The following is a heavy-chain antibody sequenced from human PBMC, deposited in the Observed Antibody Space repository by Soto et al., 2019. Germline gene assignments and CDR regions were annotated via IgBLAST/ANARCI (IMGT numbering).Heavy chain of an antibody. V-gene: IGHV3-9*01. CDR2: ISWNSGSM. CDR3: AKDQGAAGNRYGMDV. Sequence: PGGSLRLSCAASGFTFDDYAMHWVRQAPGKGLEWVSGISWNSGSMGYADSVKGRFTISRDNAKNSLYLQMNSLRAEDTALYYCAKDQGAAGNRYGMDVWGQGTTVTVSS. D-gene: IGHD3-10*01. CDR1: GFTFDDYA. J-gene: IGHJ6*02.